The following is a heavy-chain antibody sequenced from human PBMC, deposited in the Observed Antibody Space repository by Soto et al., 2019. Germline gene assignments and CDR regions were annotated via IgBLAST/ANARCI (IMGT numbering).Heavy chain of an antibody. J-gene: IGHJ4*02. CDR3: ARDRTPLYYYDSSEGPYFDY. Sequence: SETLSLTCTVSGGSISSNSYYWSWIRQPPGKGLEWIGYIYYSGSTNYNPSLKSRVTISVDTSKNQFSLKLSSVTAADTAVYYCARDRTPLYYYDSSEGPYFDYWGQGTLVTVSS. V-gene: IGHV4-61*01. D-gene: IGHD3-22*01. CDR2: IYYSGST. CDR1: GGSISSNSYY.